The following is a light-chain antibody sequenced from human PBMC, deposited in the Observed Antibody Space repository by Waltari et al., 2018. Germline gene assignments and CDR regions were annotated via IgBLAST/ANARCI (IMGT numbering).Light chain of an antibody. CDR1: SGHSCSA. CDR2: VNSDGSH. J-gene: IGLJ2*01. Sequence: QLVLTQPPSASASLGASVKLTCTLISGHSCSAIAWHQQQPEKGPRYLMKVNSDGSHSKGDGIPDRFSGSSSGAERYLTISSLQSEDEADYYCQTWDTVIHVVFGGGTKLTVL. V-gene: IGLV4-69*01. CDR3: QTWDTVIHVV.